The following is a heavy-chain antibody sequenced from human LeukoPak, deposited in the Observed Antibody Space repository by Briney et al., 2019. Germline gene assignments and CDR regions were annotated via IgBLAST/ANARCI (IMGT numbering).Heavy chain of an antibody. Sequence: GGSLRLSCAASGFTFSSYAMSWVRQAPGKGLEWVSAISGSGGSTYYADSVKGRFTISRDNSKNTLYLQMNSLRAEDTAVYYCAKESSSREERCYYYYYMDVWGKGTTVTVSS. CDR3: AKESSSREERCYYYYYMDV. D-gene: IGHD6-6*01. CDR2: ISGSGGST. CDR1: GFTFSSYA. V-gene: IGHV3-23*01. J-gene: IGHJ6*03.